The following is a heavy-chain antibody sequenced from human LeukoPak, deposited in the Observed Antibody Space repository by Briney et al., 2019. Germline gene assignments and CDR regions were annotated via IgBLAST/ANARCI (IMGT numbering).Heavy chain of an antibody. CDR2: ISTSGST. V-gene: IGHV4-4*09. J-gene: IGHJ4*02. D-gene: IGHD1-7*01. CDR3: ARLIPVSRTTDYFDY. Sequence: PSETLSLTCTVSGASISSYYWSLIRQPAGKGLEWIGYISTSGSTNYNPSLKSRVTISVDTSKNQFSLKLRSVTITDTAIYYCARLIPVSRTTDYFDYWGQGILVTVSS. CDR1: GASISSYY.